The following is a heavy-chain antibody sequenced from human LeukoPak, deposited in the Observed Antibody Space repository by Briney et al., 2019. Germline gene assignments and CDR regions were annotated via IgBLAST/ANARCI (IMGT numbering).Heavy chain of an antibody. CDR2: IRYDGSNK. D-gene: IGHD3-3*01. CDR3: AKALQYYDFWSGYLGHFDY. J-gene: IGHJ4*02. Sequence: PPGGSLRLSCAASGFTFSSYGMHWVRQAPGKGLEWVAFIRYDGSNKYYADSVKGRFTISRDNSKNTLYLQMNSLRAEDTAVYYCAKALQYYDFWSGYLGHFDYWGQGTLVTVSS. V-gene: IGHV3-30*02. CDR1: GFTFSSYG.